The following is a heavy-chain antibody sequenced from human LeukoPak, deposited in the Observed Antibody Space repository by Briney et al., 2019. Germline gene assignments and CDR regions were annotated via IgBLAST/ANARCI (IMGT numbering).Heavy chain of an antibody. CDR3: ARGASSIVGATSPDY. CDR1: GYTFTSYY. D-gene: IGHD1-26*01. V-gene: IGHV1-46*01. Sequence: GASVKVSCKASGYTFTSYYMHWVRQAPGQGLEWMGIINPSGGSTSYAQKFQGRVTMTRDTSTSTVYMELSSLRSEDTAAYYCARGASSIVGATSPDYWGQGTLVTVSS. J-gene: IGHJ4*02. CDR2: INPSGGST.